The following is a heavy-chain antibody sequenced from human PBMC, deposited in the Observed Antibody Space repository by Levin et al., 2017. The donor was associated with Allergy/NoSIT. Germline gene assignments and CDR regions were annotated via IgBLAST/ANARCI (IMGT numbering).Heavy chain of an antibody. D-gene: IGHD6-13*01. V-gene: IGHV3-48*02. Sequence: LSLTCAASGFTFSSSSMNWVRQAPGKGLEWISYISSSSSTIYYADSVKGRFTISRDNAKNSLYLQMNSLRDEDTAVYYCAIRSSSWQYWGQGTLVTVSS. CDR2: ISSSSSTI. J-gene: IGHJ4*02. CDR1: GFTFSSSS. CDR3: AIRSSSWQY.